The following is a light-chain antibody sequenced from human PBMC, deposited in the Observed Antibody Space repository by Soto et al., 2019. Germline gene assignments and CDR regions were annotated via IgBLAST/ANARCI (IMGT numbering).Light chain of an antibody. CDR2: DVS. CDR3: SSYTSSSSYV. V-gene: IGLV2-14*03. Sequence: QSALTQPASVSDSPGQSITISCIGTSSDIGGFYHVSWHQQHPGKAPKLLIYDVSNRPSGVSNRVSGSKTGNTASLIISGLQAEDEADYYCSSYTSSSSYVFGSGTKLTVL. CDR1: SSDIGGFYH. J-gene: IGLJ1*01.